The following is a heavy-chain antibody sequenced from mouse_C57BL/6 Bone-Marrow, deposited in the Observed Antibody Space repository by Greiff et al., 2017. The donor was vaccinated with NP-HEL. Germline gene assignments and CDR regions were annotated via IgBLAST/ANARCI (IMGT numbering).Heavy chain of an antibody. CDR2: IDPEDGET. J-gene: IGHJ3*01. D-gene: IGHD1-1*01. V-gene: IGHV14-2*01. CDR3: ARRGSPFTTVGGGFAY. Sequence: EVQLQQSGAELVKPGASVKLSCTASGFNIKDYYMHWVKQRTEQGLEWIGRIDPEDGETKYAPTFQGTATITADTSSNTASLPLSRLTSEDTAVYYCARRGSPFTTVGGGFAYWGQGTLVTVSA. CDR1: GFNIKDYY.